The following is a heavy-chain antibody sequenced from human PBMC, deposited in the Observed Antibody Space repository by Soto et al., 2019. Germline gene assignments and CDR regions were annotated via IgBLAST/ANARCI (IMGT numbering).Heavy chain of an antibody. V-gene: IGHV1-18*01. CDR1: GYSFTTYG. CDR2: ISTDKGNT. J-gene: IGHJ4*02. Sequence: DAVKVSCKASGYSFTTYGITWVRQAPGQGLEWMGWISTDKGNTKYAQNFQSRATLTTDTSTSTAYMELRSLRSDDTAVYYGARDRDWNLDYWGQGTLVSVSS. CDR3: ARDRDWNLDY. D-gene: IGHD2-21*02.